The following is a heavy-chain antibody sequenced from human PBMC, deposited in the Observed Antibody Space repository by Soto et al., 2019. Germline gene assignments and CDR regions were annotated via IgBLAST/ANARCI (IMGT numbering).Heavy chain of an antibody. Sequence: SETLSLTCTVSGGSISSYYWSWIRQPPGKGLEWIGYIYYSGSTNYNPSLKSRVTISVDTSKNQFSLKLSSVTAADTAVYYCARDGYYYDSSGYQRVYYFDYWGQGTLVTSPQ. J-gene: IGHJ4*02. D-gene: IGHD3-22*01. CDR2: IYYSGST. CDR1: GGSISSYY. V-gene: IGHV4-59*01. CDR3: ARDGYYYDSSGYQRVYYFDY.